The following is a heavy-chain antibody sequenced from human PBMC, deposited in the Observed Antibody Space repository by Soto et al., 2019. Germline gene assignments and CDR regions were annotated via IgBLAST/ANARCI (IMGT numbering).Heavy chain of an antibody. CDR2: IYPGDSDT. D-gene: IGHD3-16*01. J-gene: IGHJ6*02. CDR1: GYSFTSYW. CDR3: ARSNSSRSGGRIPYYYYYGMDV. Sequence: GESLKISCKGSGYSFTSYWIGWVRQMPGKGLGWVGIIYPGDSDTRYSPSFQGQVTISADKSISTAYLQWSSLKASDTAMYYCARSNSSRSGGRIPYYYYYGMDVWGQGTTVTVSS. V-gene: IGHV5-51*01.